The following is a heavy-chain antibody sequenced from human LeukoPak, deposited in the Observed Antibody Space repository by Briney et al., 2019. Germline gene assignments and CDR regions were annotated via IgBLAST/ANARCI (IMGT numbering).Heavy chain of an antibody. CDR1: GGSISSYY. CDR3: ARRPITWFRLAAAGTLRGWFDP. Sequence: SSETLSLTCTVSGGSISSYYWSWIRQPPGKGLEWIGYIYYSGSTNYNPSLKSRVTISVDTSKNQFSLKLSSVTAADTAVYYCARRPITWFRLAAAGTLRGWFDPWGQGTLVTVSS. CDR2: IYYSGST. V-gene: IGHV4-59*12. D-gene: IGHD6-13*01. J-gene: IGHJ5*02.